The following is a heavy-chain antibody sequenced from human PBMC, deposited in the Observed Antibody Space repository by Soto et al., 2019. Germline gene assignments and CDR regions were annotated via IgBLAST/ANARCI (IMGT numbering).Heavy chain of an antibody. J-gene: IGHJ5*02. CDR2: IATYNSNR. V-gene: IGHV1-18*01. CDR3: ATVLRGVVNWFDP. D-gene: IGHD3-10*01. CDR1: GDTFTNFG. Sequence: HLVQSGPEVKKPGASITVSCKTSGDTFTNFGLSWVRQAPGQGLEWMGWIATYNSNRNYAQKFQGRLTLTTDTSTSTAYMDLKSLRYDDTVVYYCATVLRGVVNWFDPWGQGTLGTVSS.